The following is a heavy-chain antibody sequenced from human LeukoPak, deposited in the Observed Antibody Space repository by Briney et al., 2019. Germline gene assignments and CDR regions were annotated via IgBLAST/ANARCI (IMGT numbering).Heavy chain of an antibody. V-gene: IGHV1-18*01. CDR1: GYTFTSYG. D-gene: IGHD2-2*01. CDR3: ASFRYCSSTSCYLGRFDY. CDR2: ISAYNGNT. J-gene: IGHJ4*02. Sequence: GASVKVSCKASGYTFTSYGISWVRQAPGQGLEWMGWISAYNGNTNYAQKLQGRVTMTTDTSTSTAYMELRSLRSDDTAVYYCASFRYCSSTSCYLGRFDYWGQGTLVTVSS.